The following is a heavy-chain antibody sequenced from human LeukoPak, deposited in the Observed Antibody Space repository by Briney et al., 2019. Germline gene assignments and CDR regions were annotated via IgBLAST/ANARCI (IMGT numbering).Heavy chain of an antibody. V-gene: IGHV1-69*01. CDR1: GGTFSSYA. CDR3: ASTYYDYLGDFDY. Sequence: ASVKVSCEASGGTFSSYAISWVRQAPGQGLEWMGGIIPIFGTANYAQKFQGRVTITADESTSTAYMELSSLRSEDTAVYYCASTYYDYLGDFDYWGQGTLVTVSS. CDR2: IIPIFGTA. D-gene: IGHD3-3*01. J-gene: IGHJ4*02.